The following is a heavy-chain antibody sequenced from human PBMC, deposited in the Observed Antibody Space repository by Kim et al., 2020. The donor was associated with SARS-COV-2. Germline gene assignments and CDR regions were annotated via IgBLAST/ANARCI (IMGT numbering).Heavy chain of an antibody. D-gene: IGHD4-17*01. V-gene: IGHV3-23*01. J-gene: IGHJ4*02. Sequence: DSVEGRDTISRDNSNNTLYLQMNSLRAEDTAVYYCAKDTGRSRFSYGFDYWGQGTLVTVSS. CDR3: AKDTGRSRFSYGFDY.